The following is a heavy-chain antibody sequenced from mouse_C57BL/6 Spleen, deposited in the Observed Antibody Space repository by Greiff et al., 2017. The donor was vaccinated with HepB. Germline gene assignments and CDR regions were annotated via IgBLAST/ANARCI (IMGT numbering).Heavy chain of an antibody. CDR2: INPNYGTT. CDR3: ARGGSSTYWYFDV. V-gene: IGHV1-39*01. Sequence: VQLKESGPELVKPGASVKISCKASGYSFTDYNMNWVKQSNGKSLEWIGVINPNYGTTSYNQKFKGKATLTVDQSSSTAYMQLNSLTSEDSAVYYCARGGSSTYWYFDVWGTGTTVTVSS. J-gene: IGHJ1*03. D-gene: IGHD1-1*01. CDR1: GYSFTDYN.